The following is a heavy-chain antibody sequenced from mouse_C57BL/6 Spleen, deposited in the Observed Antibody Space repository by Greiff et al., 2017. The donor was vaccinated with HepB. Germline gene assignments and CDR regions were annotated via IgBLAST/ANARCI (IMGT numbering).Heavy chain of an antibody. V-gene: IGHV1-15*01. CDR3: TRRSFYGNYNAMDY. D-gene: IGHD2-1*01. Sequence: VKVVESGAELVRPGASVTLSCKASGYTFTDYEMHWVKQTPVHGLEWIGAIDPETGGTAYNQKFKGKAILTADKSSSTAYMELRSLTSEDSAVYYCTRRSFYGNYNAMDYWGQGTSVTVSS. CDR2: IDPETGGT. J-gene: IGHJ4*01. CDR1: GYTFTDYE.